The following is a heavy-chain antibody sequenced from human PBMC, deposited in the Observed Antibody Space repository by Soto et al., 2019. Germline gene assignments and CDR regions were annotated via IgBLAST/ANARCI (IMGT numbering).Heavy chain of an antibody. J-gene: IGHJ5*02. Sequence: PGASLKISCKGSGYSFTSYWIGWVRQMPGKGLEWMGIIYPGDSDTRYSPSFQGQVTISADKSISTAYLQWSSLKASDTAMYYCARALSWPEYCSGGSCYSEGVEWFDPWGQGTLVTVSS. CDR1: GYSFTSYW. V-gene: IGHV5-51*01. CDR2: IYPGDSDT. D-gene: IGHD2-15*01. CDR3: ARALSWPEYCSGGSCYSEGVEWFDP.